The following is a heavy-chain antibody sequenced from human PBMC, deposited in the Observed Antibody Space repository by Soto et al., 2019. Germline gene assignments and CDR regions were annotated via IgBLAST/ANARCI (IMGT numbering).Heavy chain of an antibody. D-gene: IGHD2-21*02. CDR1: GFTFSSYA. Sequence: PGGSLRLSCAASGFTFSSYAMIWVRQAPGKGLEWVSAISGSGGSTYYADSVKGRFTISRDNSKNTLYLQMNSLRAEDTAVYYCAKVVKGAVVTAPSGYWGQGTLVTVSS. V-gene: IGHV3-23*01. CDR3: AKVVKGAVVTAPSGY. J-gene: IGHJ4*02. CDR2: ISGSGGST.